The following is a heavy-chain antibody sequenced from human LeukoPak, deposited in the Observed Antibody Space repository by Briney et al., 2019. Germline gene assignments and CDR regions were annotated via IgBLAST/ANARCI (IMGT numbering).Heavy chain of an antibody. J-gene: IGHJ4*02. CDR1: GGSISSSNW. Sequence: PSGTQSLTCAVSGGSISSSNWWSWVRQPPGKGLEWIGEIYHSGSTNYNPSLKSRVTISVDKSKNQFSLKLSSVTAADTAVYYCARGLDGSGSYRFDYWGQGTLVTVSS. V-gene: IGHV4-4*02. D-gene: IGHD3-10*01. CDR2: IYHSGST. CDR3: ARGLDGSGSYRFDY.